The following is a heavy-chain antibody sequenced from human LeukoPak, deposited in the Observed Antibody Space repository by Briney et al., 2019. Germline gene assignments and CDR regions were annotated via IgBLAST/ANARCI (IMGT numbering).Heavy chain of an antibody. Sequence: GGSLRLSCAASGFTFSSYAMHWVRQAPAKGLEWVAVISYDGSNKYYADSVKGRFTISRDNSKNTLYLQMNSLRAEDTAVYYCARDQLGFYGGDAFDIWGQGTMVTVSS. D-gene: IGHD4-23*01. CDR1: GFTFSSYA. CDR3: ARDQLGFYGGDAFDI. CDR2: ISYDGSNK. V-gene: IGHV3-30-3*01. J-gene: IGHJ3*02.